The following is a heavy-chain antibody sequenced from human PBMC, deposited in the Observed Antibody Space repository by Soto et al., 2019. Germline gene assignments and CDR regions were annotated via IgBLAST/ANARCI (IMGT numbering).Heavy chain of an antibody. CDR2: ISGSGGST. J-gene: IGHJ5*02. CDR3: AKDLGAARPDFNWFDP. V-gene: IGHV3-23*01. CDR1: GFTFSSYA. D-gene: IGHD6-6*01. Sequence: GGSLRLSCAASGFTFSSYAMSWVRQAPGKGLEWVSAISGSGGSTYYADSVKGRFTISRDNSKNTLYLQMNSLRAEDTAVYYCAKDLGAARPDFNWFDPWGQGTLVTAPQ.